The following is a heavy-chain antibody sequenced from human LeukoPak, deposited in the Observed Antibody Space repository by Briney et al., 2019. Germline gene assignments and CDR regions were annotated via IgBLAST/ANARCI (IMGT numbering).Heavy chain of an antibody. CDR2: INTSGSS. J-gene: IGHJ4*02. CDR1: GGSISSGSYY. Sequence: PSETLSLTCTVSGGSISSGSYYWSWIRQPAGEGLEWIGRINTSGSSSYNPSLKSRVTISVDTSKNQFSLKLNSVTAADTAVYYCARDGGYEGLDYWGQGTLVTVSS. D-gene: IGHD3-16*01. CDR3: ARDGGYEGLDY. V-gene: IGHV4-61*02.